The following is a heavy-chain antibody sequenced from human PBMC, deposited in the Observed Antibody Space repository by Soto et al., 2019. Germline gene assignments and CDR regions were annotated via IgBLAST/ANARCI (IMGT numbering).Heavy chain of an antibody. J-gene: IGHJ4*02. D-gene: IGHD2-21*02. V-gene: IGHV3-30-3*01. CDR2: ISYDGSNK. Sequence: QVQLVESGGGVVQPRRSLRLSCAASGFTFSSYAMHWVRQAPGKGLEWVAVISYDGSNKYYADSVKGRFTISRDNSKNTLYLQMNSLRAEDTAVYYCARAGAVTGFDYWGQGTLVTVSS. CDR3: ARAGAVTGFDY. CDR1: GFTFSSYA.